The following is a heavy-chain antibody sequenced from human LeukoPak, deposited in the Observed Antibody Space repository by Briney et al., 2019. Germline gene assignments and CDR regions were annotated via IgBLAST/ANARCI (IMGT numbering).Heavy chain of an antibody. J-gene: IGHJ3*02. CDR1: GFTFSSYW. CDR3: ASASYGSGTYAFGI. D-gene: IGHD3-10*01. CDR2: IKEDGTEK. V-gene: IGHV3-7*01. Sequence: GGSLRLSCAASGFTFSSYWMTWVRQAPGKGLEWVANIKEDGTEKHYVDSVKGRFTISRDNAKNSLFLQMNSLRAEDTAVYYCASASYGSGTYAFGIWGQGTMVTVSS.